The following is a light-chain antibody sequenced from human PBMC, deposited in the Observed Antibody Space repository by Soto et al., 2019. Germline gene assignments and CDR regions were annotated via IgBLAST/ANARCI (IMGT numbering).Light chain of an antibody. Sequence: EILFTQSPATLSLSPGERATLSCRASQSVSSYLAWYQQKPGQSPRLLLFEASNRAPGIPDRLSGSGSGTDFTLTIRRLEPEDFAVYYCQQYGNSSTFGQGTKVDIK. V-gene: IGKV3-11*01. CDR2: EAS. CDR1: QSVSSY. J-gene: IGKJ1*01. CDR3: QQYGNSST.